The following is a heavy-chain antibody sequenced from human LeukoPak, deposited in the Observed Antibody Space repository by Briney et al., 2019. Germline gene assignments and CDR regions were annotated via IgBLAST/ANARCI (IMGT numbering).Heavy chain of an antibody. CDR3: ATYTSGWYLSY. Sequence: SETLSLTCTISGGSMTVYYWGWIRQSPGKGLEWIGNIYYSGSTNYNPSLQSRVTISLDTSNNQFSLRLHSVTAADTAIYYCATYTSGWYLSYWGQGTLVTVSS. D-gene: IGHD6-19*01. J-gene: IGHJ4*02. CDR1: GGSMTVYY. CDR2: IYYSGST. V-gene: IGHV4-59*01.